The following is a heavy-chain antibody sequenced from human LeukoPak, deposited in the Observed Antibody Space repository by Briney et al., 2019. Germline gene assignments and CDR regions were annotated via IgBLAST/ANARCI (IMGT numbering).Heavy chain of an antibody. CDR1: GGTFSSYA. CDR3: ARDRWSSGWYDVYYYYGMDV. Sequence: PVKVSCKASGGTFSSYAISWVRQAPGQGLEWMGRIIPILGIANYAQKFQGRVTITADKSTSTAYMELSSLRSEDTAVYYCARDRWSSGWYDVYYYYGMDVWGQGTTVTVSS. CDR2: IIPILGIA. D-gene: IGHD6-19*01. J-gene: IGHJ6*02. V-gene: IGHV1-69*04.